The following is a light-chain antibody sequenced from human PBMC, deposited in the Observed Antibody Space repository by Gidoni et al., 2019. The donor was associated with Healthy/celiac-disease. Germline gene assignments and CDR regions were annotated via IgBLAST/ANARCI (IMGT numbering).Light chain of an antibody. CDR2: KAS. CDR1: QSISSW. J-gene: IGKJ5*01. CDR3: QQYNSYPFT. V-gene: IGKV1-5*03. Sequence: DVQMTQSPSTLSASVGDRVTITCRASQSISSWLAWYQQKPGKAPKLLIYKASSLESGVPSRFSGSGSGTEFTLTISSLQPDDFATYYCQQYNSYPFTFGQGTRLEIK.